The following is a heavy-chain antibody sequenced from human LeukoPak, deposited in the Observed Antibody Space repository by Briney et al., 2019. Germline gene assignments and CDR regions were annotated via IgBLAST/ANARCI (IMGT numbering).Heavy chain of an antibody. CDR2: INPNSGGT. Sequence: GASVKVSCKASGGTFSSYAISWVRQAPGQGLEWMGRINPNSGGTNYAQKFQGRVTMTRDTSISTAYMELSRLRSDDTAVYYCARESYDSSGCLDYWGQGTLVTVSS. CDR1: GGTFSSYA. J-gene: IGHJ4*02. V-gene: IGHV1-2*06. CDR3: ARESYDSSGCLDY. D-gene: IGHD3-22*01.